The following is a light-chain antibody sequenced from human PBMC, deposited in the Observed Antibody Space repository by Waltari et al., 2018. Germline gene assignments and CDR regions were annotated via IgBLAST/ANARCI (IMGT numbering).Light chain of an antibody. Sequence: QSALTQPASVSGSPGQSITISCTGTSSDVGGYNYVSWYQQHPGKAPKLMIYEVSKRPPGVANRFPGSKSGNTASLTISGLQAEDEADYYCSSYTSSSTWVFGGGTKLTVL. CDR1: SSDVGGYNY. CDR3: SSYTSSSTWV. CDR2: EVS. J-gene: IGLJ3*02. V-gene: IGLV2-14*01.